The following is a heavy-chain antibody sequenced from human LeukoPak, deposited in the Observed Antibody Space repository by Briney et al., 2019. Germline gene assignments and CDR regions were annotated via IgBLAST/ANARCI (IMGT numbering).Heavy chain of an antibody. Sequence: PGGSLRLSCAASGFTFSGFSMNWVRQAPGKGLEWVSSISHISNYIYYADSVKGRFTISRDNAKSSLYLQMNGLRAEDTAVYYCARCVGSSTSCYDFWGQGTLVTVSS. CDR3: ARCVGSSTSCYDF. V-gene: IGHV3-21*01. CDR2: ISHISNYI. J-gene: IGHJ4*02. D-gene: IGHD2-2*01. CDR1: GFTFSGFS.